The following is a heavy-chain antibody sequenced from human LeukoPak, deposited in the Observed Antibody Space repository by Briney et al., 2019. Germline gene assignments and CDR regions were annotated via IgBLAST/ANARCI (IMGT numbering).Heavy chain of an antibody. CDR1: GGSFSDYY. D-gene: IGHD5-12*01. CDR3: ARGRGWQAENWFDP. V-gene: IGHV4-34*01. CDR2: IYYSGST. Sequence: PSETLSLTCAVYGGSFSDYYWSWIRQPPGKGLEWIGSIYYSGSTYYNPSLKSRVTISVDTSKNQFSLKLSSVTAADTAVYYCARGRGWQAENWFDPWGQGTLVTVSS. J-gene: IGHJ5*02.